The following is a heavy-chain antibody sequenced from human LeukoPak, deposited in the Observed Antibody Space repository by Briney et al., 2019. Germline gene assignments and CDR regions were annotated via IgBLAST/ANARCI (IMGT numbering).Heavy chain of an antibody. J-gene: IGHJ6*03. V-gene: IGHV4-34*01. Sequence: SETLSLTCAVYGGSFSGYYWSWIRQPPGKGLEWSGEINHSGSTNYDPSLKSRLTISVDTSKNQFSLKLSSVTAADTAVYYCARESTGTTYFGYYYYTDVWGKGTTVTVSS. CDR1: GGSFSGYY. CDR2: INHSGST. CDR3: ARESTGTTYFGYYYYTDV. D-gene: IGHD1-1*01.